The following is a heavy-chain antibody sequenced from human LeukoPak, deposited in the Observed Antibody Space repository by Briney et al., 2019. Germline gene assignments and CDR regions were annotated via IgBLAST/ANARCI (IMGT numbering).Heavy chain of an antibody. V-gene: IGHV3-23*01. CDR1: GFTFSNYA. CDR2: ISGSGGIT. D-gene: IGHD6-13*01. J-gene: IGHJ4*02. Sequence: GGSLRLSCAASGFTFSNYAMSWVRQAPGRGLEWVSVISGSGGITYYEDSVKGRFTISRDNSKNTLYLQMNSLRADDTAIYYCAKDAAAAGSAYYFEYWGQGTLVTVSS. CDR3: AKDAAAAGSAYYFEY.